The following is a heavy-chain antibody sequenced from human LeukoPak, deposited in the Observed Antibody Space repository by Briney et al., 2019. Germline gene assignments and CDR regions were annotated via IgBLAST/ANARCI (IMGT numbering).Heavy chain of an antibody. CDR3: AKDPAYCGGDCSITWYFDL. D-gene: IGHD2-21*02. J-gene: IGHJ2*01. CDR1: GFTFSSYG. V-gene: IGHV3-23*01. CDR2: ISASGGST. Sequence: GGSLRLSCAASGFTFSSYGMSWVRQAPGKGLEWVSGISASGGSTYYADSVKGRFSISRDNYKNTMYLQMNSPRAEDTAVYYCAKDPAYCGGDCSITWYFDLWGRGALVTVSS.